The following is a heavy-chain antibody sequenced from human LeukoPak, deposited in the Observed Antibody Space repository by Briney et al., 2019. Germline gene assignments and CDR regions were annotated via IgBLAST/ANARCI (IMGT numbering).Heavy chain of an antibody. J-gene: IGHJ4*02. V-gene: IGHV3-30*03. CDR2: ISYDGSNK. CDR1: GFTFSSYG. D-gene: IGHD6-19*01. Sequence: GRSLRLSCAASGFTFSSYGIHWVRQAPGKGLEWVAVISYDGSNKYYADSVKGRFTISRDNSKNTLYLQMNSLRAEDTAVYYCLAGSFDYWGQGTLVTVSS. CDR3: LAGSFDY.